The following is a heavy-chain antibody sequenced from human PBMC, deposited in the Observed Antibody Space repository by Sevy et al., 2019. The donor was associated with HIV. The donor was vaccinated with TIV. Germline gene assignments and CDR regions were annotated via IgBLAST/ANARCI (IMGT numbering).Heavy chain of an antibody. V-gene: IGHV3-23*01. D-gene: IGHD6-13*01. Sequence: GGSLRLSCAASGFTFSSYAMSWVRQAPGKGLEWVSAISGSGGSTYYAYSVKGRFTISRDNSKNTLYLQMNSLRAEDTAVYYCAKDGIAAARDYYGMDVWGQGTTVTVSS. CDR2: ISGSGGST. J-gene: IGHJ6*02. CDR1: GFTFSSYA. CDR3: AKDGIAAARDYYGMDV.